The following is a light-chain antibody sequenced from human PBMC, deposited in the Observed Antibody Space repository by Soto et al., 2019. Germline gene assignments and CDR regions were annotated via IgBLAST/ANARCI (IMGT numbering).Light chain of an antibody. J-gene: IGKJ1*01. CDR3: QQYGSSPQT. CDR2: GAS. Sequence: EIVLTQSPGTLSLSPGERATLSCRASQSVTSSYLAWYQQKPGRAPRLLIYGASSRATGTPDRFSGSGSGTDFTLTISRLEPEEFAVYYCQQYGSSPQTFGQGTKVEVK. CDR1: QSVTSSY. V-gene: IGKV3-20*01.